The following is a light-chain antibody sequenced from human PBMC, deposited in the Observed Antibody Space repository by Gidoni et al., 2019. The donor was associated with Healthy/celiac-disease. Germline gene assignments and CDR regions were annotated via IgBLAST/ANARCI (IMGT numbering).Light chain of an antibody. CDR3: QQDYSTPYT. J-gene: IGKJ2*01. CDR2: WAS. V-gene: IGKV4-1*01. CDR1: QSVLYSSNNKNY. Sequence: DIVMTQSPDSLAVSLGERATINCKSSQSVLYSSNNKNYLAWYQQKPGQPPKLLIYWASTRESGVPDRFSGRGAGTDFTPTISSLQAEDVAVYYCQQDYSTPYTFGQGTKLEIK.